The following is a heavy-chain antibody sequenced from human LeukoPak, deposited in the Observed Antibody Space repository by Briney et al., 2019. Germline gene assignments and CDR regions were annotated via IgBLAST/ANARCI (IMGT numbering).Heavy chain of an antibody. CDR1: GGSFSGYY. CDR2: INHSGST. Sequence: SETLSLTCAVYGGSFSGYYWSWIRQPPGKGLEWIGEINHSGSTNYNPSLKSRVTISVDTSKNQFSLKLSSVTAADTAVYYCARESRQLSYFDYWGQGTLVTVSS. CDR3: ARESRQLSYFDY. J-gene: IGHJ4*02. D-gene: IGHD2-2*01. V-gene: IGHV4-34*01.